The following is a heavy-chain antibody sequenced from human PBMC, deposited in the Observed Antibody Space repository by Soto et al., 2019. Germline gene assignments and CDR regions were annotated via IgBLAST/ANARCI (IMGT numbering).Heavy chain of an antibody. CDR3: ARAKAPLYSSSWYWFDP. D-gene: IGHD6-13*01. CDR2: IYYSGST. J-gene: IGHJ5*02. Sequence: SETLSLTCTVSGGSISSGDYYWSWIRQPPGKGLKWIGYIYYSGSTYYNPSLKSRVTISVDTSKNQFSLKLSSVTAADTAVYFCARAKAPLYSSSWYWFDPWGQGTLVTVSS. CDR1: GGSISSGDYY. V-gene: IGHV4-30-4*01.